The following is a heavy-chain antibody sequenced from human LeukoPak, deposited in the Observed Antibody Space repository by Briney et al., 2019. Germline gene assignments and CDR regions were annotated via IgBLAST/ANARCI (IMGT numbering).Heavy chain of an antibody. D-gene: IGHD6-13*01. CDR3: AKSTIAAVGKDYYYAMEA. Sequence: GGSLRLSCATSGFTFSNYGIHWVRQAPGKGLEWVAVISYDGTNKYYADSVKGRLTISRDNSKNTLYLQMHSLRGEDTAVYYCAKSTIAAVGKDYYYAMEAWGQGTTVTVSS. J-gene: IGHJ6*02. V-gene: IGHV3-30*18. CDR2: ISYDGTNK. CDR1: GFTFSNYG.